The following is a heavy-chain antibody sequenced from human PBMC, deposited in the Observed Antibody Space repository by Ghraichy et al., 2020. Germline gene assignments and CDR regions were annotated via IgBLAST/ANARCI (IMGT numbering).Heavy chain of an antibody. D-gene: IGHD7-27*01. J-gene: IGHJ4*02. V-gene: IGHV3-74*03. CDR3: ARDNWGSIDY. CDR2: INGAETTT. CDR1: GFTFSSHW. Sequence: GGSLRLSCAASGFTFSSHWMHWVRQAPGKGLVALSHINGAETTTTYAESVKGRFTISRDNAKNTLYLQMNCLRAEDTAIYYCARDNWGSIDYWGQGTLVTVSS.